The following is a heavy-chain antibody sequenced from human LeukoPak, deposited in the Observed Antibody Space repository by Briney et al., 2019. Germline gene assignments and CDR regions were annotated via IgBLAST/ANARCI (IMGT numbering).Heavy chain of an antibody. CDR3: ARDGPRGDYGDYYGY. D-gene: IGHD4-17*01. CDR2: ISSSSTYI. V-gene: IGHV3-21*01. CDR1: GFTFSTYS. J-gene: IGHJ4*02. Sequence: GGSLRLSCAASGFTFSTYSMNWVRQAPGKGLEWVSSISSSSTYIYYADSVKGRFTISRDNAKNSLYLQMNSLRAEDTAVYYCARDGPRGDYGDYYGYWGQGTLVTVSS.